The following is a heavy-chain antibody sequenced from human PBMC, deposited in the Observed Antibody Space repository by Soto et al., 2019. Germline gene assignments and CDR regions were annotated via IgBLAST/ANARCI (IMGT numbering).Heavy chain of an antibody. V-gene: IGHV1-18*01. J-gene: IGHJ5*02. CDR1: GYTFTSYG. D-gene: IGHD3-9*01. CDR2: ISAYNGNT. Sequence: ASVKVSCKASGYTFTSYGISWVRQAPGQGLEWMGWISAYNGNTNYAQKLQGRVTMTTDTSTSTAYMGLRSLRSDDTAVYYCARGRYYDILTGYTYDWFDPWGQGTLVTVSS. CDR3: ARGRYYDILTGYTYDWFDP.